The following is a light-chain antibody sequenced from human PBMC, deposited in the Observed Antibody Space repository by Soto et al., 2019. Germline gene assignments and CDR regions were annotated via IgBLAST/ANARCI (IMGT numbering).Light chain of an antibody. CDR3: QQYGSSPLT. J-gene: IGKJ4*01. Sequence: EIVLTQSPGTLSLSPGESATLSCRASQSVRSNYLAWYQQKPGQAPRLLIFGASNRATGIPPRFSGRGSGTDFTLTISRLEPEDFAVYYCQQYGSSPLTFGGGTNVDIK. CDR1: QSVRSNY. CDR2: GAS. V-gene: IGKV3-20*01.